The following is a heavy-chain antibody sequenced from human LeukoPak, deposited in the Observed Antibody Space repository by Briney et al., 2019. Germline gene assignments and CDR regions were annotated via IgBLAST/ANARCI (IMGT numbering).Heavy chain of an antibody. J-gene: IGHJ4*02. D-gene: IGHD3-22*01. CDR3: ARGKYYYDSVDY. CDR2: IIPILGIA. CDR1: GYTFTSYG. Sequence: SVKVSCKASGYTFTSYGISWVRQAPGQGLEWMGRIIPILGIANYAQKFQGRVTITADKSMSTAYMELSSLRSEDTAVYYCARGKYYYDSVDYWGQGTLVTVSS. V-gene: IGHV1-69*04.